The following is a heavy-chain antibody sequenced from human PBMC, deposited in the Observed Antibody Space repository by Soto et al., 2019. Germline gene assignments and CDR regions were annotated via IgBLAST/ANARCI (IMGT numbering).Heavy chain of an antibody. CDR1: GYTFTTYD. Sequence: ASVKVSCKASGYTFTTYDINWVLQAPGQGLEWMGWMNPNRTNTGYAEKFQGRVTMARDTSISTAYLQWSSLKASDTAMYYCARHPPFWSGYFSARSGFDPWGQGTLVTVSS. CDR2: MNPNRTNT. D-gene: IGHD3-3*01. J-gene: IGHJ5*02. V-gene: IGHV1-8*01. CDR3: ARHPPFWSGYFSARSGFDP.